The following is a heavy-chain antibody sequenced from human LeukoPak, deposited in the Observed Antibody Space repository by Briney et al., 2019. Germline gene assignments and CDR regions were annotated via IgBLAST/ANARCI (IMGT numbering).Heavy chain of an antibody. D-gene: IGHD1-26*01. CDR3: ARGGRWESYSAFDI. CDR2: ITHTRRT. V-gene: IGHV4-61*08. Sequence: SETLSLTCTVSGGPISSGGYYWSWIRQSPGKGLEWIGEITHTRRTNYNPVLRSRVTISVDTSRNQFSLKLRSMTAADTAVYYCARGGRWESYSAFDIWGQGTTVSVSS. J-gene: IGHJ3*02. CDR1: GGPISSGGYY.